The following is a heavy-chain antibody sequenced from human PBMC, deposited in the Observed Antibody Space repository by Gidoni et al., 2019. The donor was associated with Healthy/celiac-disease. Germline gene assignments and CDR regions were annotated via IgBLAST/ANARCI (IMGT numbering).Heavy chain of an antibody. CDR1: GFTFSSYA. V-gene: IGHV3-23*01. CDR2: ISGSGGST. D-gene: IGHD3-22*01. J-gene: IGHJ4*02. CDR3: AKVGLLNYYDSSGYQYYFDY. Sequence: EVQLLESGGGLVQPGGSLRLSCAASGFTFSSYAMRWVRQAPGKGLGWVSAISGSGGSTYYADSVKGRFTISRDNSKNTLYLQMNSLRAEDTAVYYCAKVGLLNYYDSSGYQYYFDYWGQGTLVTVSS.